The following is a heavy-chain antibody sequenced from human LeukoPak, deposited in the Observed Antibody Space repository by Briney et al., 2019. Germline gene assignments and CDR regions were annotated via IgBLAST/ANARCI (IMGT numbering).Heavy chain of an antibody. V-gene: IGHV4-59*01. Sequence: SETLSLTCTVSGGSISSYYWSWIRQPPGKGLEWIGYIYYSGSTNYNPSLKSRVTISVDTSKNQFSLKLSSVTAADTAVYYCASRSYCSGGSCPRGFDPWGQGTLVTVSS. D-gene: IGHD2-15*01. CDR2: IYYSGST. CDR3: ASRSYCSGGSCPRGFDP. J-gene: IGHJ5*02. CDR1: GGSISSYY.